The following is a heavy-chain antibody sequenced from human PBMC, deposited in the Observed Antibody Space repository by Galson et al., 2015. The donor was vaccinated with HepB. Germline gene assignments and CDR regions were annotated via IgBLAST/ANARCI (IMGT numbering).Heavy chain of an antibody. CDR2: IYPGDSDT. V-gene: IGHV5-51*03. CDR1: GYSFTSYW. CDR3: ARRVEVFGVVDWYFDL. J-gene: IGHJ2*01. Sequence: QSGAEVKKPGESLKISCKGSGYSFTSYWIGWVRQMPGKGLEWMGIIYPGDSDTRYSPSFQGQVTISADKSISTAYLQWSSLKASDTAMYYCARRVEVFGVVDWYFDLWGRGTLVTVSS. D-gene: IGHD3-3*01.